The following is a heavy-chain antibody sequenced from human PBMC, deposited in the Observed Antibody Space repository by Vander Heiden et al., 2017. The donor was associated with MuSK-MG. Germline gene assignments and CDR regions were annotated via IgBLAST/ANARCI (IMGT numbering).Heavy chain of an antibody. J-gene: IGHJ6*02. CDR3: ARHIIYYGMDV. CDR2: IYYSGSA. Sequence: QLQLQESGPGLVKPSETLSLTCSVSGGSLSRNNYYWVWHRPPPGKGLDWIGIIYYSGSAYYNPSLRSRVTISVDTSKNQFSLNLSSVTAADTTVYYCARHIIYYGMDVWGQGTTVTVSS. V-gene: IGHV4-39*01. CDR1: GGSLSRNNYY.